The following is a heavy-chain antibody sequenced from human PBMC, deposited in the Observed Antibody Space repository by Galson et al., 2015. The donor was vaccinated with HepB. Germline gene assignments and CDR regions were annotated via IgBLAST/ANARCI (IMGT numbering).Heavy chain of an antibody. CDR3: ARFPTTFFDY. CDR1: GGLFTGHY. V-gene: IGHV4-34*09. Sequence: QVQLQESGPGLVKPSQTLSLTCAVSGGLFTGHYWSWIRQPPGKALEWIGEINHTGNTNYNPSLKSRVSISIDTSKNQFSLRLTSVTAADTALYFCARFPTTFFDYWGQGTLVIVSS. CDR2: INHTGNT. J-gene: IGHJ4*02. D-gene: IGHD4-11*01.